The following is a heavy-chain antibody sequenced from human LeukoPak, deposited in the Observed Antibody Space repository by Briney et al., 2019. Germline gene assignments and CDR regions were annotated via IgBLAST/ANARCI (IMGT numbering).Heavy chain of an antibody. CDR3: ARYQLLSRRRWFDP. J-gene: IGHJ5*02. CDR2: IYYSGST. CDR1: GGSISSYY. Sequence: SETLSLTCTVSGGSISSYYWSWIRQPPGKGLEWIGYIYYSGSTNYNPSLKSRVTISVDTSKNQFSLKLSSVTAADTAVYYCARYQLLSRRRWFDPWGQGTLVTVSS. V-gene: IGHV4-59*01. D-gene: IGHD2-2*01.